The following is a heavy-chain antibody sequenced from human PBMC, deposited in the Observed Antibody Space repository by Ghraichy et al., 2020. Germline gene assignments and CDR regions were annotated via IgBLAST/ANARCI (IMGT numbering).Heavy chain of an antibody. CDR1: GGSISSSSYY. D-gene: IGHD5-18*01. CDR3: ARLRGYSYGYYYYYYYMDV. J-gene: IGHJ6*03. V-gene: IGHV4-39*01. CDR2: IYYSGST. Sequence: SETLSLTCTVSGGSISSSSYYWGWIRQPPGKGLEWIGSIYYSGSTYYNPSLKSRVTISVDTSKNQFSLKLSSVTAADTAVYYCARLRGYSYGYYYYYYYMDVWGKGTTVTVSS.